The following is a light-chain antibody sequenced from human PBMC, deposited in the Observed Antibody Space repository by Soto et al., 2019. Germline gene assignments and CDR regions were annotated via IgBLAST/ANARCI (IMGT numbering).Light chain of an antibody. CDR1: QDVSRF. J-gene: IGKJ3*01. CDR2: AAS. CDR3: QQLNSYVFT. V-gene: IGKV1-9*01. Sequence: DIQLTQSPSFLSASVGDRVTISCRASQDVSRFLAWYQQKPEKAPNLLIYAASTLQSGVPSRFSGSGSGTEFTLTISSLQPEDFATYYCQQLNSYVFTFGPGNKVDIK.